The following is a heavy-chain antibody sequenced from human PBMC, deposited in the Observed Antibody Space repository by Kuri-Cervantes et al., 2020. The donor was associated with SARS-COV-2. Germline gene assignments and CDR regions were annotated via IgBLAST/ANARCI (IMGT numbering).Heavy chain of an antibody. J-gene: IGHJ4*02. D-gene: IGHD6-13*01. CDR3: ARARYSGRSHNNFDY. CDR1: GGTFSSYA. V-gene: IGHV1-69*06. Sequence: SVKVSCKASGGTFSSYAISWVRQAPGQGLEWMGGIIPIFGTANYAQKFQGRVTITADKSTSSAYMELSSLRSEDTAVYYCARARYSGRSHNNFDYWGQGTLVTVSS. CDR2: IIPIFGTA.